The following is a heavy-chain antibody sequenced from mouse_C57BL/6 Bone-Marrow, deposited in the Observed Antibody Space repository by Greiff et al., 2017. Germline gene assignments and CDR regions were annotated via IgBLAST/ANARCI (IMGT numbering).Heavy chain of an antibody. Sequence: VKLMESGPGLVQPSQSLSITCTVSGFSLTSYGVHWVRQSPGKGLEWLGVIWSGGSTDYNAAFISRRSISKDNSKSQVFFKMNSLQAADTAIYYCARDGYYVLWFAYWGQGTLVTVSA. CDR1: GFSLTSYG. CDR3: ARDGYYVLWFAY. J-gene: IGHJ3*01. V-gene: IGHV2-2*01. CDR2: IWSGGST. D-gene: IGHD2-3*01.